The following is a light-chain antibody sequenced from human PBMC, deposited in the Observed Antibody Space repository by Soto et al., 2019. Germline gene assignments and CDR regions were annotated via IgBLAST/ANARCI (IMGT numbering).Light chain of an antibody. CDR1: ERISSH. CDR3: QQTYISPLT. Sequence: DIQMTQSPSSLSASVGDRVTITCRASERISSHLNWYQQKPGKASQLLIYAVSALQSDVPSGFSGSGSGTDFTLTINSLQPEDVATYYCQQTYISPLTFGQGTKLEIK. CDR2: AVS. V-gene: IGKV1-39*01. J-gene: IGKJ1*01.